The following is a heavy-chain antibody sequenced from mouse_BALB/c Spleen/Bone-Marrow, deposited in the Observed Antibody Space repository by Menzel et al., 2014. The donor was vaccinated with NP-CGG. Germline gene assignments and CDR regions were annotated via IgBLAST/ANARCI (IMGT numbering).Heavy chain of an antibody. CDR3: ARSGSSSGYFDY. V-gene: IGHV5-17*02. J-gene: IGHJ2*01. D-gene: IGHD1-1*01. CDR2: ISSGSSTI. Sequence: EVKVVESGGGLVQPGGSRKLSCAASGFTFSSFGMHWVRRAPEKGLEWVAYISSGSSTIYYADTVMGRFTISRDNTKNTLFLQMTSLRSEDTAMYYCARSGSSSGYFDYWGQGTTLTVSS. CDR1: GFTFSSFG.